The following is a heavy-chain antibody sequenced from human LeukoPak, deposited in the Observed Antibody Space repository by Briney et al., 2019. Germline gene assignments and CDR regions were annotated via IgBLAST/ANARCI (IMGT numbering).Heavy chain of an antibody. Sequence: SETLSLTCTVSGGSISSYYWSWVRQPPGKGLEWIGYIYGSGNTNYNPSLKSRITMSIDTSKNQFSLELTSVTAADTATYYCARETTLAGFASGLGFNYWGQGILVTVSS. J-gene: IGHJ4*02. V-gene: IGHV4-59*01. CDR3: ARETTLAGFASGLGFNY. D-gene: IGHD6-19*01. CDR1: GGSISSYY. CDR2: IYGSGNT.